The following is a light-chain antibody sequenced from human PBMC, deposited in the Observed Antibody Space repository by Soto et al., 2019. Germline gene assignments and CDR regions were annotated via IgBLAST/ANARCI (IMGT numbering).Light chain of an antibody. J-gene: IGLJ1*01. CDR3: SSYTSSSTLYV. V-gene: IGLV2-14*01. Sequence: QSALTQPASVSGSPGQSITISCTGTSSDVGGYNYVSWYQQHPDKAPKLMIYEVSNRPSGVSNRFSGSKSGNTASLTISGLQAEDEADHYCSSYTSSSTLYVFGTGTKVTVL. CDR2: EVS. CDR1: SSDVGGYNY.